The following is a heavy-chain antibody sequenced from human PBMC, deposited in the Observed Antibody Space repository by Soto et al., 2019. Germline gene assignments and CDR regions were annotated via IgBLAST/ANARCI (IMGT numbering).Heavy chain of an antibody. V-gene: IGHV1-69*01. D-gene: IGHD3-10*01. CDR3: ARPPLDYYGSGSYYVY. J-gene: IGHJ4*02. CDR2: IIPIFGTA. Sequence: QVQLVQSGAEVKKPGSSVKVSCKASGGTFSSYAISWVRQAPGQGLEWMGGIIPIFGTANYAQKFQGRVTITADESTSTAYMGLSSLRSEDTAVYYCARPPLDYYGSGSYYVYWGQGTLVTVSS. CDR1: GGTFSSYA.